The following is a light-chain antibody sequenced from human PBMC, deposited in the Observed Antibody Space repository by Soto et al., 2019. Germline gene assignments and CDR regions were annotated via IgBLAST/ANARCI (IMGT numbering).Light chain of an antibody. V-gene: IGKV3-11*01. CDR1: QSVSNN. CDR3: QHGGT. Sequence: EIVLTQSPATLSLSPGERATVSCRASQSVSNNLGWYQQKPGQAPRLLIYDASNRGTGIPARFSCRGSGTAFALTISGLEPEGCAVYYCQHGGTFGPGTRLEIK. CDR2: DAS. J-gene: IGKJ5*01.